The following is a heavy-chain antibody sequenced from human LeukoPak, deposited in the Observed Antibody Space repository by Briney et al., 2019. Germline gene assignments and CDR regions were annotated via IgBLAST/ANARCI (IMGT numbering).Heavy chain of an antibody. Sequence: SETLSLTCAVSGGSISSSNWWSWVRPPPGKGLEWIGEIYHSGSTNYNPSLKSRVTISVDKSKNQFSLKLSSVTAADTAVYYCARDRWGYYGSGSYYAVWYFDLWGRGTLVTVSS. CDR2: IYHSGST. D-gene: IGHD3-10*01. CDR3: ARDRWGYYGSGSYYAVWYFDL. V-gene: IGHV4-4*02. J-gene: IGHJ2*01. CDR1: GGSISSSNW.